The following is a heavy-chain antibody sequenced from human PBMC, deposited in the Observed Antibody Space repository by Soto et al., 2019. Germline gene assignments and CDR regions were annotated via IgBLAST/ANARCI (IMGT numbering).Heavy chain of an antibody. V-gene: IGHV3-23*01. CDR3: AGDWTGDTCPCLDV. CDR2: FSGSGGST. D-gene: IGHD3-3*01. J-gene: IGHJ6*02. CDR1: GFTFSNYA. Sequence: EVQLLESGGGLVQPGGSLRLSCAAAGFTFSNYALTWVRQSPGKGLEWVSTFSGSGGSTYYADSVRGRFTISRDNSKKTLFLQMNSLRVEDTAIYYCAGDWTGDTCPCLDVWGQGTTVSVSS.